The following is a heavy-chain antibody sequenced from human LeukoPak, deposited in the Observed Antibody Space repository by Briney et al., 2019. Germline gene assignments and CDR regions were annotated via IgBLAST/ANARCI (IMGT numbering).Heavy chain of an antibody. V-gene: IGHV3-23*01. CDR3: AKDTSSSWTSIPFDY. J-gene: IGHJ4*02. CDR2: ISGSGGST. D-gene: IGHD6-13*01. CDR1: GGSFSGYY. Sequence: ETLSLTCAVYGGSFSGYYWSWVRQAPGKGLEWVSAISGSGGSTYYADSVKGRFTISRDNSKNTLYLQMNSLRAEDTAVYHCAKDTSSSWTSIPFDYWGQGTLVTVSS.